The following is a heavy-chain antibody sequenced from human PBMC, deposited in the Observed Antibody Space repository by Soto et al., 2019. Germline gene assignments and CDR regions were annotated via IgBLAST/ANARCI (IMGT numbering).Heavy chain of an antibody. J-gene: IGHJ5*02. D-gene: IGHD3-22*01. Sequence: PSETLSLTCAVYCGSFSGYYWSWIRQPPGKGLEWIGEITHSGSTNYTPSLKSRVTISVDSSKSQFSLKLSSVTAADAAVYYCEREYRNYYDSSGYYRWGQRNLVTL. CDR3: EREYRNYYDSSGYYR. CDR2: ITHSGST. CDR1: CGSFSGYY. V-gene: IGHV4-34*01.